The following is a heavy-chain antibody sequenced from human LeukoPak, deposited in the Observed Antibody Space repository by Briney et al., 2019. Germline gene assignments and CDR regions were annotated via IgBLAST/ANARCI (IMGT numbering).Heavy chain of an antibody. CDR3: ARRHKRGAYSYGVDY. J-gene: IGHJ4*02. CDR2: IYPGDSDT. D-gene: IGHD5-18*01. CDR1: GYSFTNYW. V-gene: IGHV5-51*01. Sequence: GESLKISCQGSGYSFTNYWIAWVRQLPGKGLEWMGIIYPGDSDTRYSPSFQGQVTISADKSITTAYLQWNSLKASDTAMYYCARRHKRGAYSYGVDYWGQGTLVTVSS.